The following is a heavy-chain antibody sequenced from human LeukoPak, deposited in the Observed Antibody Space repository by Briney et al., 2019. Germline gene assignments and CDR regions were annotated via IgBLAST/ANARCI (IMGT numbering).Heavy chain of an antibody. J-gene: IGHJ6*03. D-gene: IGHD3-22*01. CDR3: ARVSRYYYDSSGHYYMDV. V-gene: IGHV1-8*03. CDR2: MNPNSGNT. CDR1: GYTFTSYD. Sequence: ASVKVSCKASGYTFTSYDINWVRQATGQGLEWMGWMNPNSGNTGYAQKFQGRVTITRDTSISTAYMELSSLRSEDTAVYYCARVSRYYYDSSGHYYMDVWGKGTTVAVSS.